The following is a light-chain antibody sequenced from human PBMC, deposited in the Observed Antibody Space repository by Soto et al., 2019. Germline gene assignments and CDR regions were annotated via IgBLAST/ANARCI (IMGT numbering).Light chain of an antibody. J-gene: IGKJ2*01. CDR3: QSYNDWPFA. Sequence: EIVMTQSPATLSVSPGERVTLSCRASESLFGFLAWYQHKPGQAPRLLIYGVSTKSTGVPARFSGSGSATDFTLTITSLQSDDSAVYYCQSYNDWPFAFGQGTKLDI. V-gene: IGKV3-15*01. CDR1: ESLFGF. CDR2: GVS.